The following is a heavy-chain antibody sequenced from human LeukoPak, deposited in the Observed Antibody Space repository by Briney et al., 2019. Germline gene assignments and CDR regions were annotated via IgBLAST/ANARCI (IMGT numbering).Heavy chain of an antibody. J-gene: IGHJ3*02. D-gene: IGHD3-22*01. V-gene: IGHV3-21*06. Sequence: PGGSLRLSRAASGFTFSSYSMNWVRQARGKGLEWVSSISSSSSYIYYADSVKGRFTISRDNAKNSLYLQMNSLRAEDTAVYYCAREAMIVVVASGNDAFDIWGQGTMVTVSS. CDR2: ISSSSSYI. CDR1: GFTFSSYS. CDR3: AREAMIVVVASGNDAFDI.